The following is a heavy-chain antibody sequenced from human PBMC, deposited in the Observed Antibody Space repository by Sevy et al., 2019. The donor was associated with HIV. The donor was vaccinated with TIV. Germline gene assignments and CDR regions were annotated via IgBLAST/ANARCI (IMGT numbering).Heavy chain of an antibody. CDR2: ISSSSSTI. CDR1: GFTFSSYS. D-gene: IGHD6-19*01. CDR3: ARDMEGDSSGWYGGGNFDY. Sequence: GRSLRLSCAASGFTFSSYSMNWVRQAPGKGLEWVSYISSSSSTIYYADSVKGRFTISRDNAKNSLYLQMNSLTDEDTAVYYCARDMEGDSSGWYGGGNFDYWGQGTLVTVSS. V-gene: IGHV3-48*02. J-gene: IGHJ4*02.